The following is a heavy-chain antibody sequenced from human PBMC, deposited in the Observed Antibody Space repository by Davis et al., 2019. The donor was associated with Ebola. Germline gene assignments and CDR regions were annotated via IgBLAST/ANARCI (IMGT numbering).Heavy chain of an antibody. CDR2: ISGSGGST. J-gene: IGHJ6*04. CDR1: GFTFSSYA. D-gene: IGHD2-15*01. CDR3: ARDLFQSYCSGGSCYLYYYYGMDV. V-gene: IGHV3-23*01. Sequence: GESLKISCAASGFTFSSYAMSWVRQAPGKGLEWVSAISGSGGSTYYADSVKGRFTISRDNSKNTLYLQMNSLRAEDTAVYYCARDLFQSYCSGGSCYLYYYYGMDVWGKGTTVTVSS.